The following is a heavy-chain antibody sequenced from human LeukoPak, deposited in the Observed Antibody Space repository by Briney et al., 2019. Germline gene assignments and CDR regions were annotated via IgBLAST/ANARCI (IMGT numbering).Heavy chain of an antibody. J-gene: IGHJ4*02. Sequence: ASVKVSCKASGGTFSSYAISWVRQAPGQGLEWMGGIIPIFGTANYAQKFQGRVTITADESTSTAYMELSSLRSEDTAVYYCATVRRIQLWSDYFDYWGQGTLVTVSS. CDR3: ATVRRIQLWSDYFDY. D-gene: IGHD5-18*01. CDR1: GGTFSSYA. CDR2: IIPIFGTA. V-gene: IGHV1-69*01.